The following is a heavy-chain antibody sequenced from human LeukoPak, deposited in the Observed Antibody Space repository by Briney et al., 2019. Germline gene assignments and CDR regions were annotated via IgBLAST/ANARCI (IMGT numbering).Heavy chain of an antibody. Sequence: GESLKISFQGSGYRFTTYWIGWVRPMPGKGLEWMGIIYPGDSDTKYSPSFQGQVTISADKSINTAYLQWSSMKASDTAMYYCARRLATATFDYWGQGTLVTVSS. D-gene: IGHD5-24*01. CDR2: IYPGDSDT. J-gene: IGHJ4*02. CDR3: ARRLATATFDY. V-gene: IGHV5-51*01. CDR1: GYRFTTYW.